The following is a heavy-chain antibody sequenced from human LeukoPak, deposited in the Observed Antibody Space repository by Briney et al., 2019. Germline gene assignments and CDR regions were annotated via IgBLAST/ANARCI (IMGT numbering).Heavy chain of an antibody. J-gene: IGHJ6*02. CDR1: RYPVTPYY. V-gene: IGHV1-2*02. CDR2: INPNSGGT. D-gene: IGHD2-2*01. CDR3: ARDHCTSTGCYEDYYYGMDV. Sequence: ASVKVSCKASRYPVTPYYIQWVRRAPGQGLEWMGWINPNSGGTTYAQKFQGRVTMTRDTSISTAYMELSRLRSDDTVVYYCARDHCTSTGCYEDYYYGMDVWGQGTTVTVSS.